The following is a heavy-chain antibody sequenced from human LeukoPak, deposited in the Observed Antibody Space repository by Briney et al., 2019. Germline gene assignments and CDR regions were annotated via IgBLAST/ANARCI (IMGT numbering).Heavy chain of an antibody. Sequence: ASVKVSCKASGYTFTSYGISWVRQAPGQGLEWMGWISAYNGDTNYAQKLQGRVTMTTDTSTSTAYMELRSLRSDDTAVYYCARGHSAVIPADFDYWGQGTLVTVSS. CDR1: GYTFTSYG. CDR3: ARGHSAVIPADFDY. D-gene: IGHD2-21*01. V-gene: IGHV1-18*01. CDR2: ISAYNGDT. J-gene: IGHJ4*02.